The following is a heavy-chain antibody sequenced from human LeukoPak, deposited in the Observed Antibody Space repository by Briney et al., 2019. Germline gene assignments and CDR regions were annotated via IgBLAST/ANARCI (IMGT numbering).Heavy chain of an antibody. J-gene: IGHJ4*02. D-gene: IGHD6-19*01. Sequence: GASVKVSCKASGGTFSSYAISWVRQAPGQGLEWMGRIIPILGIANYAQKFQGRVTITADKSTSTAYMELSSLRSEDTAVYYCARGAIAVDGTGDFDYWGQGTLVTVSS. CDR2: IIPILGIA. CDR1: GGTFSSYA. V-gene: IGHV1-69*04. CDR3: ARGAIAVDGTGDFDY.